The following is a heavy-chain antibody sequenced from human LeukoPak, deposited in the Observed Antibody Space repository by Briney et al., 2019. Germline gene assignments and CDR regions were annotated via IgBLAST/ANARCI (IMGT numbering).Heavy chain of an antibody. Sequence: PSETLSLTCTVSGGSISSSSYYWGWIRQPPGKGLEWIGSIYYSGSTYYNPSLKSRVTISVDTSKNQFSLKLSSVTAADTAVYYCARDLLNYDILTGYYHDAFDIWGQGTMVTVSS. CDR1: GGSISSSSYY. CDR2: IYYSGST. CDR3: ARDLLNYDILTGYYHDAFDI. D-gene: IGHD3-9*01. V-gene: IGHV4-39*07. J-gene: IGHJ3*02.